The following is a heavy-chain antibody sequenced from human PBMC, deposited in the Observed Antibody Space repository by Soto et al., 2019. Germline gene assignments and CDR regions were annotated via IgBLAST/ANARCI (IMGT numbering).Heavy chain of an antibody. D-gene: IGHD1-7*01. J-gene: IGHJ4*02. CDR3: ARQTGTTGY. CDR1: GGTXTSYA. CDR2: IIPIFCTA. V-gene: IGHV1-69*13. Sequence: GXSXKVSFKASGGTXTSYAIGLVRQAPGQGLEWMGGIIPIFCTANYAQKFQGRVTITADESTSTAYIELGSLRYEDTAVYYCARQTGTTGYWGQGTLVTVSS.